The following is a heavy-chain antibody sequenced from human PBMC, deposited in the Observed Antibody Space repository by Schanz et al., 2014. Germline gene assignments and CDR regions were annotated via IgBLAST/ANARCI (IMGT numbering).Heavy chain of an antibody. Sequence: QVQLVQSGAEVKKPGSSVKVSCKASGGTFSSFIISWVRQAPGQGLEWMGRIIPVLDITNYAQKFQGRVTITADKATSTAYMDLSSLTSEDTAVYYCARGGTREHAFDIWGQGTLVTVSS. CDR3: ARGGTREHAFDI. J-gene: IGHJ3*02. CDR2: IIPVLDIT. D-gene: IGHD3-16*01. V-gene: IGHV1-69*02. CDR1: GGTFSSFI.